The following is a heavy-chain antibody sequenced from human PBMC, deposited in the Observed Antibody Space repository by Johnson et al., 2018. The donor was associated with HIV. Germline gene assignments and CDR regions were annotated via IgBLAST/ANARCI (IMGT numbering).Heavy chain of an antibody. J-gene: IGHJ3*01. Sequence: QVQLVESGGGVVQPGGSLRVSCAASGFTFTNYGMHWVRQVPGKGLEWVAFIRFDGSDKYYADSVKGRFTISRDNSKYTVYLQMNSLTPEDSALYYCAKGEAQEGWIQLQSYAFDFWGRVTMVTVSS. CDR2: IRFDGSDK. D-gene: IGHD5-18*01. V-gene: IGHV3-30*02. CDR1: GFTFTNYG. CDR3: AKGEAQEGWIQLQSYAFDF.